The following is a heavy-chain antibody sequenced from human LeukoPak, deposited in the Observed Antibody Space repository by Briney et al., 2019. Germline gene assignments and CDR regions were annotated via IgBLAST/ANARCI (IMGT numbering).Heavy chain of an antibody. Sequence: GASVKVSCKASGGTFSSYAISWVRQAPGQGLEWMGGIIPIFGTANYAQKFQGRVTITTDESTSTAYMELSSLRSEDTAVYYCARGRGIAARGYYYYMDVWGKGTTVTVSS. V-gene: IGHV1-69*05. CDR1: GGTFSSYA. CDR2: IIPIFGTA. J-gene: IGHJ6*03. D-gene: IGHD6-6*01. CDR3: ARGRGIAARGYYYYMDV.